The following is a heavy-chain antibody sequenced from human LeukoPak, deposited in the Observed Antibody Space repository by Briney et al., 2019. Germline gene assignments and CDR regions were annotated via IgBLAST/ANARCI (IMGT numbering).Heavy chain of an antibody. Sequence: PGRSLRLSCAASGFTFSSYGMHWVRQAPGKGLEWVAVISYDGSNKYYADSVKGRFTISRDNSKNTLYLQMNSLRAEDTAVYYCASSGYSYGYDPGFYYMDVWGKGTTVTVSS. CDR2: ISYDGSNK. CDR1: GFTFSSYG. CDR3: ASSGYSYGYDPGFYYMDV. D-gene: IGHD5-18*01. V-gene: IGHV3-30*03. J-gene: IGHJ6*03.